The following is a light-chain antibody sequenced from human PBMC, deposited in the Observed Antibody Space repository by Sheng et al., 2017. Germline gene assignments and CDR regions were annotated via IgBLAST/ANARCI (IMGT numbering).Light chain of an antibody. Sequence: SYELTQPPSVSVSPGQTASITCSGDKLGDKYACWYQQKPGQSPVLVIYQDSKRPSGIPDRFSGSKSGTSATLGITGLQTGDEADYFCATWDFSLSAYVFATGTKVTVL. CDR2: QDS. V-gene: IGLV3-1*01. CDR1: KLGDKY. CDR3: ATWDFSLSAYV. J-gene: IGLJ1*01.